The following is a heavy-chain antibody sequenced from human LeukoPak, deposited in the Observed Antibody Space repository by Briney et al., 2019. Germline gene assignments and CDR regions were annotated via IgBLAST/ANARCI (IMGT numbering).Heavy chain of an antibody. Sequence: GGSLRLSCAASGFAFYNYAMSWVRQAPGKGLEWVSGISGSGDSAYYTDSVKGRFTISRDNSKNTLYLQMSNLTAEDTAVYHCASQTRMQLWGYFDLWGQGALAIVSS. CDR1: GFAFYNYA. J-gene: IGHJ4*02. D-gene: IGHD5-18*01. CDR2: ISGSGDSA. V-gene: IGHV3-23*01. CDR3: ASQTRMQLWGYFDL.